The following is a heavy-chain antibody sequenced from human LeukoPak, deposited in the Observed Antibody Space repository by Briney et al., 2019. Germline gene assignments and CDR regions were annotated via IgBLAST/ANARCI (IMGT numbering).Heavy chain of an antibody. V-gene: IGHV3-48*03. D-gene: IGHD6-19*01. CDR1: GFTFSNYE. J-gene: IGHJ4*02. CDR3: ARDWAVAGSLRYFDY. Sequence: GGSLRLSCVASGFTFSNYEMNRVRQAPGKGLEWIANIRGSGGTIYYADSVKGRFTISRDNAKNSLYLQMKSLRAEDTGVYYCARDWAVAGSLRYFDYWGQGTLVTVSS. CDR2: IRGSGGTI.